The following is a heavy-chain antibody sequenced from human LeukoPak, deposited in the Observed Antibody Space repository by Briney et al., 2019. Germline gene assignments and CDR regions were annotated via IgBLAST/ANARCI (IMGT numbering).Heavy chain of an antibody. D-gene: IGHD3-10*01. CDR1: GGSISSSSYY. J-gene: IGHJ5*02. CDR2: IYYSGST. CDR3: AREAITMVRGVIIKWFDP. Sequence: PSETLSLTCTVSGGSISSSSYYWGWIRQPPGKGLEWIGSIYYSGSTYYHPSLKSRVTISVDTSKNQFSLKLSSVTAADTAVYYCAREAITMVRGVIIKWFDPWGQGTLVTVSS. V-gene: IGHV4-39*07.